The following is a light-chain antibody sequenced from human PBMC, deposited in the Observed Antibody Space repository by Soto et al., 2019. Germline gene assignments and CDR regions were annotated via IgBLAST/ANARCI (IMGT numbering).Light chain of an antibody. Sequence: SYELTQSPSVSVATGQTARITCGGNNIDTKNVNWYQQKPGQAPFLIVYDDSDXXXGLPDRFHGSNSGYEATLTIRKVEPXXXXXXYCQVWDSSTDHVVFGGGTKLTVL. CDR3: QVWDSSTDHVV. CDR1: NIDTKN. J-gene: IGLJ2*01. V-gene: IGLV3-21*02. CDR2: DDS.